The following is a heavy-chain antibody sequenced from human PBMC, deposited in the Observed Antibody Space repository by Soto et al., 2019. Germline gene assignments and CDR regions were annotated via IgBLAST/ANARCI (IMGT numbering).Heavy chain of an antibody. CDR2: IIPIFGTA. Sequence: GASVKVSCKASGGTFSSYAISWVRQAPGQGLEWMGGIIPIFGTANYAQKFQGRVTITADESTSTAYMELSSLRSEDTAVYYCARDYIGDSQLFHRYYFDYWGQGTLVTVS. CDR3: ARDYIGDSQLFHRYYFDY. J-gene: IGHJ4*02. V-gene: IGHV1-69*13. CDR1: GGTFSSYA. D-gene: IGHD4-17*01.